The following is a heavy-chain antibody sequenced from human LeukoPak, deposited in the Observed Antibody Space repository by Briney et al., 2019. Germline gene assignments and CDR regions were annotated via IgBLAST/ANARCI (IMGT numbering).Heavy chain of an antibody. Sequence: GGSLRLSCAASGFTFSSYAMSWVRQAPGKGLEWVSAISGSGGSTYYADSVKGRFAISRDNSKNTPYLQMNSLRAEDTAVYYCAKDNDFWSGYSVYWGQGTLVTVSS. CDR2: ISGSGGST. CDR3: AKDNDFWSGYSVY. CDR1: GFTFSSYA. V-gene: IGHV3-23*01. D-gene: IGHD3-3*01. J-gene: IGHJ4*02.